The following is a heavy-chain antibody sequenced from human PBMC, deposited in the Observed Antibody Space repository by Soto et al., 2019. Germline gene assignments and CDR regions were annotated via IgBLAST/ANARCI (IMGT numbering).Heavy chain of an antibody. Sequence: QLQLRESGPGLVKPSETLSLTCTVSGGSISGGVGGLYYWSWIRQPPGKGLEWIGYIYDSGSTYYAPALHRRVTISVDTAKSQFSLSLSSVTAADTAVYYCAREVIPLTTDWYFDLWGLGTLVTVSS. J-gene: IGHJ2*01. V-gene: IGHV4-30-4*01. CDR3: AREVIPLTTDWYFDL. CDR2: IYDSGST. CDR1: GGSISGGVGGLYY. D-gene: IGHD4-17*01.